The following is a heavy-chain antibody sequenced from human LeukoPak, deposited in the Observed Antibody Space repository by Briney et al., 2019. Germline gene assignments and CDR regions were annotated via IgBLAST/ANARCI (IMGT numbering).Heavy chain of an antibody. Sequence: GSLRLSCAASGFTFSSSWMTWVRQAPGKGLEWVAHIKEDGTEEYYVDSVKGRFTISRDNAKNSLYLQMNSLRAEDTAVYYCAKDPHGRYAEYFQHWGQGTLVTVSS. CDR3: AKDPHGRYAEYFQH. CDR2: IKEDGTEE. J-gene: IGHJ1*01. V-gene: IGHV3-7*05. D-gene: IGHD1-26*01. CDR1: GFTFSSSW.